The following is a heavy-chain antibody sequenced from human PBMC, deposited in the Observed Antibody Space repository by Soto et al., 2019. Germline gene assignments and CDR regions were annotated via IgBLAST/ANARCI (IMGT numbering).Heavy chain of an antibody. Sequence: CMGWINAGNGNTKYSQKFQGRVTITRDTSASTAYMELSSLRSEDTAVYYCARDSSGIAAAGANWYYFDYWGQGTLVTVSS. CDR2: INAGNGNT. D-gene: IGHD6-13*01. J-gene: IGHJ4*02. V-gene: IGHV1-3*01. CDR3: ARDSSGIAAAGANWYYFDY.